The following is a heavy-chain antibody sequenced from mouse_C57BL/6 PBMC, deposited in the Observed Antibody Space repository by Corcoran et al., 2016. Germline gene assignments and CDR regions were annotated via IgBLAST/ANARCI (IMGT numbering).Heavy chain of an antibody. V-gene: IGHV9-3*01. D-gene: IGHD1-1*01. Sequence: QIQLVQSGPELKKPGETVKISCKASGYTFTTYGMSWVKQAPGKGLKWMGWINTYSGVPTYADDFKGRFAFSLETSASTAYLQINHLKNEDTATYFCAAFITTVVALDYWGQGTTLTVSS. CDR1: GYTFTTYG. CDR3: AAFITTVVALDY. CDR2: INTYSGVP. J-gene: IGHJ2*01.